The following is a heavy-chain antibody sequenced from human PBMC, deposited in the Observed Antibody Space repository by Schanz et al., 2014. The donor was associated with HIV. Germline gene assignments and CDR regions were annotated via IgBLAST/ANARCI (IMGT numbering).Heavy chain of an antibody. V-gene: IGHV4-31*03. D-gene: IGHD2-2*01. J-gene: IGHJ5*02. CDR3: ARRPVDQLLSPYNWFDP. CDR1: GGSISSSGYY. CDR2: IYYSGST. Sequence: QVQLQESGPGLVKPSQTLSLTCTVSGGSISSSGYYWSWIRQHPGKGLEWIGYIYYSGSTYYNPSLKSRVTMSVDTSKNQFSLKLSSVTAADTAVYYCARRPVDQLLSPYNWFDPWGQGTLVTVSS.